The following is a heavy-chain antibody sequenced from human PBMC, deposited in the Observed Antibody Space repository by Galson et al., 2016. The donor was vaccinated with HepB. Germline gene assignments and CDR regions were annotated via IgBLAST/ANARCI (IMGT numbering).Heavy chain of an antibody. V-gene: IGHV1-46*01. CDR2: INSNSGDA. D-gene: IGHD3-3*01. CDR1: GYSFSDYY. J-gene: IGHJ6*02. CDR3: GRDGILEWTLIGAGLDV. Sequence: SVKVSCKASGYSFSDYYMHWVRQAPGRGLEWMGIINSNSGDANYAEKLQDRVTMTRDTSTSTVYLEVRSLRSDDTATYYCGRDGILEWTLIGAGLDVWGQGTTVSVSS.